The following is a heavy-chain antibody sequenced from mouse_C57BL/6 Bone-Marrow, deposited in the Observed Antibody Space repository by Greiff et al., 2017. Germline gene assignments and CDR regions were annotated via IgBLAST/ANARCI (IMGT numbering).Heavy chain of an antibody. CDR2: IDPEDGDT. CDR1: GFNFTDYY. J-gene: IGHJ1*03. Sequence: VQLQQSGAELVRPGASVKLSCTASGFNFTDYYMHWVKQRPEQGLEWIGRIDPEDGDTEYAPKFKGKATMTADTSSNTAYLQLSSLTSEDTAVYYGTSIYDGNLYWYFEVWGTGTTVTVSS. V-gene: IGHV14-1*01. D-gene: IGHD2-1*01. CDR3: TSIYDGNLYWYFEV.